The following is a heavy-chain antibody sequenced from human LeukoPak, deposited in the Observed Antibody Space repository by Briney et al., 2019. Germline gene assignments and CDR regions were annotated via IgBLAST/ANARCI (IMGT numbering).Heavy chain of an antibody. CDR2: INSDGSST. CDR1: GFTFSNSW. CDR3: VRSYDSSAYPDAFDI. D-gene: IGHD3-22*01. Sequence: GGSLRLSCAASGFTFSNSWMHWVRQAPGKGLVWISRINSDGSSTHYADSVKGRFTISRDNAKNTLYLQINSMRADDTAVYYCVRSYDSSAYPDAFDIWSQGTMDTVSS. J-gene: IGHJ3*02. V-gene: IGHV3-74*01.